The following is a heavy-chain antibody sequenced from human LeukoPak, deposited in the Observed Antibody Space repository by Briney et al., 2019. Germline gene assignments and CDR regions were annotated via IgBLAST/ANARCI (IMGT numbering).Heavy chain of an antibody. V-gene: IGHV1-24*01. J-gene: IGHJ4*02. CDR2: FDPEDGET. CDR3: VTISLDNSGYYYYYFAF. D-gene: IGHD3-22*01. CDR1: GYTLCELS. Sequence: ASVKVSCNVSGYTLCELSMYCVRQAPGKGLEWMGGFDPEDGETIYAQKFQGRVTMTEDTSTDTAYMELSSLRSEDTAVYYCVTISLDNSGYYYYYFAFCGQGTLVTVSS.